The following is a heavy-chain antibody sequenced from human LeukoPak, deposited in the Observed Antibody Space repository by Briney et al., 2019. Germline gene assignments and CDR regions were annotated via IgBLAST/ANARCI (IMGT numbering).Heavy chain of an antibody. CDR1: GYTFTGYC. CDR2: INPNSGGI. Sequence: ASVKVSCKASGYTFTGYCMHWVRQAPGQGLEWMGRINPNSGGIDYAQMFQGRVTMTRDTSISTAYMELSRLRSDDTAVYYCARDLEQWVVFDYWGQGTLVTVSS. V-gene: IGHV1-2*06. J-gene: IGHJ4*02. D-gene: IGHD6-19*01. CDR3: ARDLEQWVVFDY.